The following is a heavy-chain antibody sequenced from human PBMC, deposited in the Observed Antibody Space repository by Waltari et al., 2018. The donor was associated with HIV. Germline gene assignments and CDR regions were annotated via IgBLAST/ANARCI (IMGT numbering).Heavy chain of an antibody. Sequence: QITLKESGPTLVKPTQTLTLTCTFSGFSLSTSGVGVGWIRQPPGKALEWLALIYWDDDKRYSPSLKSRLTITKDTSKNQVVLTMTNLDPVDTATYHCAHKGMDYYGMDVWGQGTTVTVSS. CDR2: IYWDDDK. V-gene: IGHV2-5*02. CDR3: AHKGMDYYGMDV. D-gene: IGHD2-8*01. CDR1: GFSLSTSGVG. J-gene: IGHJ6*02.